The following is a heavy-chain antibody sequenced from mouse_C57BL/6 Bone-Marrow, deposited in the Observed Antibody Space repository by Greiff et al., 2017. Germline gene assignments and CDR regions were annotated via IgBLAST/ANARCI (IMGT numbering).Heavy chain of an antibody. J-gene: IGHJ3*01. CDR2: IDPSDSYT. D-gene: IGHD2-12*01. V-gene: IGHV1-69*01. Sequence: QVQLKESGAELVMPGASVKLSCKASGYTFTSYWMHWVKQRPGQGLEWIGEIDPSDSYTNYNQKFKGKSTLTVDKSSSTAYMQLSSLTSEDSAVYYCAREYYTWFAYWGQGTLVTVSA. CDR3: AREYYTWFAY. CDR1: GYTFTSYW.